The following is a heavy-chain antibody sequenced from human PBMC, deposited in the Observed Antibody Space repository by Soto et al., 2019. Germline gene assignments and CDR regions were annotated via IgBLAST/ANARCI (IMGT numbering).Heavy chain of an antibody. V-gene: IGHV2-5*02. CDR2: IYWDDDK. Sequence: SGPTLVNPTQTLTLTCTFSGFSLSTSGVGVGWIRQPPGKALEWLALIYWDDDKRYSPSLKSRLTITKDTSKNQVVLTMTNMETVDTATYYCAHAYYDFWSGYYKATSFDFWGQGPLVTVS. J-gene: IGHJ5*01. CDR1: GFSLSTSGVG. D-gene: IGHD3-3*01. CDR3: AHAYYDFWSGYYKATSFDF.